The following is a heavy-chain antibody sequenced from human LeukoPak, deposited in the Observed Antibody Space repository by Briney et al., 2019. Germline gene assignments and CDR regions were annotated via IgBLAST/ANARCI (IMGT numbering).Heavy chain of an antibody. Sequence: SETLSLTCTVSGDSINNYYWSWIRKSPGKGLEWIGHIYYSGSTNYNPSLKSRVTILVDASKNQFSLKLTSVTAADTAVYYCARDRASYDSSGFYYHYFDSWGRGTLVTVSS. D-gene: IGHD3-22*01. J-gene: IGHJ4*02. CDR3: ARDRASYDSSGFYYHYFDS. V-gene: IGHV4-59*01. CDR2: IYYSGST. CDR1: GDSINNYY.